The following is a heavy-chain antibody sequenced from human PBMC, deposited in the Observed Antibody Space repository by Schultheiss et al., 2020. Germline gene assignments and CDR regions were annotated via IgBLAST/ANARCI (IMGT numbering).Heavy chain of an antibody. V-gene: IGHV3-30-3*01. D-gene: IGHD3-9*01. CDR2: ISYDGSNK. J-gene: IGHJ5*02. CDR3: ARGAKAYYDILTGLENWFDP. Sequence: GESLKISCAASGFTFSSYAMHWVRQAPGKGLEWVAVISYDGSNKYYADSVKGRFTISRDNSKNTLYLQMNSLRAEDTAVYYCARGAKAYYDILTGLENWFDPWGQGTLVTVSA. CDR1: GFTFSSYA.